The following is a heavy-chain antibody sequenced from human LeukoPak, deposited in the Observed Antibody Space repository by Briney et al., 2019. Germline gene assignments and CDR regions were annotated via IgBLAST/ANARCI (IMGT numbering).Heavy chain of an antibody. D-gene: IGHD3-9*01. CDR1: GGSISSGSYY. Sequence: SETLSLTCTVSGGSISSGSYYWSWIRQPAGKGLEWIGRIYTSGSTNYNPSLKSRVTISVDTSKNQFSLKLSSVTAADTAVYYCARDSAGDYDILTGYWNYYYCYMDVWGKGTTVTISS. V-gene: IGHV4-61*02. CDR3: ARDSAGDYDILTGYWNYYYCYMDV. J-gene: IGHJ6*03. CDR2: IYTSGST.